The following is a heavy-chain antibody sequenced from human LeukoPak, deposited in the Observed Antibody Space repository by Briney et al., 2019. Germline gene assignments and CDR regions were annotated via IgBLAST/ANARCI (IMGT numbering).Heavy chain of an antibody. CDR1: GFTFSDHY. CDR2: MGSSSSYT. CDR3: ARVGYSSGWTLDY. J-gene: IGHJ4*02. Sequence: GGSLRLSCAASGFTFSDHYMSWIRQAPGHGLEWVSYMGSSSSYTNYADSVKGRFTISRDNAKNSLFLQMHSLRAEDTAVYYSARVGYSSGWTLDYWGEGTLGTVSS. V-gene: IGHV3-11*05. D-gene: IGHD6-19*01.